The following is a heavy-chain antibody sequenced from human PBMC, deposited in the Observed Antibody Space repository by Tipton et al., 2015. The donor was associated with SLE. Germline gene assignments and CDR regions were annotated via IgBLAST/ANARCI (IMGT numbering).Heavy chain of an antibody. Sequence: TLSLTCAVYGGSFSSSSYYWGWIRQPPGKGLEWIGSLYYSGSTYYNPSLKSRVTISGDTSKNQFSLNLSSVTAADTAVYYCARGWDSSGWLDYWGQGTLVTVSS. V-gene: IGHV4-39*07. CDR1: GGSFSSSSYY. CDR3: ARGWDSSGWLDY. J-gene: IGHJ4*02. CDR2: LYYSGST. D-gene: IGHD6-19*01.